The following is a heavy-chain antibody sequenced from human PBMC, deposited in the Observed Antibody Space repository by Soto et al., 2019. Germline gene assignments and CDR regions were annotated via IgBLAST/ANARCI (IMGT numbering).Heavy chain of an antibody. Sequence: SETLSLTCAVSGGSISSSNWWSWVRQPQGKGLEWIGEIYHSGSTNYNPSLKSRDTTSIDKSKNQFSLKLSSVTAADTAVYYCARVSGRYYYGLDVWGQGTTVTVSS. V-gene: IGHV4-4*02. CDR1: GGSISSSNW. CDR3: ARVSGRYYYGLDV. D-gene: IGHD1-26*01. CDR2: IYHSGST. J-gene: IGHJ6*02.